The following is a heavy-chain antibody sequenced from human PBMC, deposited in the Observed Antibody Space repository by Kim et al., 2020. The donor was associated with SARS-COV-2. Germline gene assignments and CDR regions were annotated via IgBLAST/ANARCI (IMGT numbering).Heavy chain of an antibody. J-gene: IGHJ4*02. CDR2: IYYSGST. CDR1: GGSISSYY. CDR3: ARVTYGAGTRGPYFDY. Sequence: SETLSLTCTVSGGSISSYYWSWIRQPPGKGLEWIGYIYYSGSTNYNPSLKSRVTISVDTSKNQFSLKLSSVTAADTAVYYCARVTYGAGTRGPYFDYWGQGTLVTVSS. V-gene: IGHV4-59*01. D-gene: IGHD6-13*01.